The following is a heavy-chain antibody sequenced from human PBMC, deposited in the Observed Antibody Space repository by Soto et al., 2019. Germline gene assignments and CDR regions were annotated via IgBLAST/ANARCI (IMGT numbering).Heavy chain of an antibody. CDR3: VRDERRPGGYFFHFDY. CDR2: ISAYNGNT. D-gene: IGHD2-21*02. CDR1: GYTFTSYG. V-gene: IGHV1-18*01. J-gene: IGHJ4*02. Sequence: QGQMEQSGGEVKKPGASVKVSCKTSGYTFTSYGISWVRQAPGQGLEWMGWISAYNGNTIYAQKFQDRVTMTTDTSTTTAYMELRSLRSDDTAVYYCVRDERRPGGYFFHFDYWGQGTLVTVSS.